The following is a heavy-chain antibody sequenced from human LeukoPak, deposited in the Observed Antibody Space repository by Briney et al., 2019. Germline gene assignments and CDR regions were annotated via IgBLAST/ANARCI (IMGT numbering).Heavy chain of an antibody. Sequence: GGSLRLSCAAPGFTFSGYWMSWVRQAPGKGLEGVANTNQDGSEKYYVDSVKGRFTISRDNAKNSLFLQMGSLRVEDTAVYYCARESTAGYNSSWYGFRNWGQGTLVSVSS. CDR1: GFTFSGYW. CDR2: TNQDGSEK. J-gene: IGHJ1*01. V-gene: IGHV3-7*01. CDR3: ARESTAGYNSSWYGFRN. D-gene: IGHD6-13*01.